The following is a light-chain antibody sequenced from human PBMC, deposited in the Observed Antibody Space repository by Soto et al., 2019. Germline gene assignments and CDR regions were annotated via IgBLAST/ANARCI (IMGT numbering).Light chain of an antibody. J-gene: IGKJ1*01. CDR3: EPPCTSAER. CDR1: QTISSW. V-gene: IGKV1-5*03. Sequence: CRASQTISSWLAWYQQKPGKAPKLLIYKASTLKSGVPSRFSGSGSKTAFNLTLRSLQSDEFALPFYEPPCTSAERFAHGTKMDIK. CDR2: KAS.